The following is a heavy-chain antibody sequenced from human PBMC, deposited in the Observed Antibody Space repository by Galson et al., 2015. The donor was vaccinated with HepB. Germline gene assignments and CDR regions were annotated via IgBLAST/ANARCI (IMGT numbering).Heavy chain of an antibody. CDR1: GFTFSSYG. V-gene: IGHV3-30*18. D-gene: IGHD1-26*01. CDR2: ISYDGTNK. J-gene: IGHJ4*02. Sequence: SLRLSCAGSGFTFSSYGMHWVRQAPDKGLEWVAVISYDGTNKNYADSVKGRFTISRDNSKNTLYLPMNSLRAEDMAVYYCAKTVGSPPEVFDYWGQGTLVTVSS. CDR3: AKTVGSPPEVFDY.